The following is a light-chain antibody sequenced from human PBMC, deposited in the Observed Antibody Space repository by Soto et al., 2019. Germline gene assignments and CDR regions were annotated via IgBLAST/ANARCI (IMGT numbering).Light chain of an antibody. Sequence: EVVLTQSPDTLSLSPGERATLSCGASQSVNSNYLAWFQHKPGQAPKLLIYGASNRATGIPDRFSGSGSGTDFTLTISRLEPEDFAVYYCQQYVNSPGTFGQGTKVEIK. CDR1: QSVNSNY. J-gene: IGKJ1*01. V-gene: IGKV3-20*01. CDR2: GAS. CDR3: QQYVNSPGT.